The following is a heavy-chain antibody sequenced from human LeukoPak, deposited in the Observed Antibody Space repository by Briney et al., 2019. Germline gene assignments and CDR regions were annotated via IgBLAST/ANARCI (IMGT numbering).Heavy chain of an antibody. CDR2: VYYSGRT. Sequence: SETLSLTCTVAGGSISSYYWSWIRQPPGKRLEWIGYVYYSGRTNYNPSLKSRVTISVDTSKNQFSLKLSSVTAADTAVYYCARTFSESYYYYGMDVWGQGTTVTVSS. D-gene: IGHD1-26*01. CDR1: GGSISSYY. V-gene: IGHV4-59*01. CDR3: ARTFSESYYYYGMDV. J-gene: IGHJ6*02.